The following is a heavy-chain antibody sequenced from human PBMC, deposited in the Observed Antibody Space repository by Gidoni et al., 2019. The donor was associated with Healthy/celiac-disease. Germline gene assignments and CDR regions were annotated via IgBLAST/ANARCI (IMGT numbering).Heavy chain of an antibody. V-gene: IGHV4-34*01. Sequence: QVQLQQWGAGLLKPSETLSLTCAALGRSFSGYYWSWIRQPPGKGLEWIGEINHSGSTNYNPSLKSRVTISVDTSKNQFSLKLSSVTAADTAVYYCARGKLWFGDLRFDYWGQGTLVTVSS. D-gene: IGHD3-10*01. CDR1: GRSFSGYY. CDR2: INHSGST. J-gene: IGHJ4*02. CDR3: ARGKLWFGDLRFDY.